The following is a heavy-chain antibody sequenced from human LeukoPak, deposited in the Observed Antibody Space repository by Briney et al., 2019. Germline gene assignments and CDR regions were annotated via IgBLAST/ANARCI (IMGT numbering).Heavy chain of an antibody. CDR3: ARGGRGYCSSSTCYFDF. Sequence: SQTLSLTCAISGDSVSNNNVPWNWIRQSPSRGLEWLGRTYYRCKWYTDYAVSVRGRITINPDTSKNQFSLHLNSVTPEDTAVYYCARGGRGYCSSSTCYFDFWDQGTLVTVSS. CDR2: TYYRCKWYT. V-gene: IGHV6-1*01. D-gene: IGHD2-2*01. J-gene: IGHJ4*02. CDR1: GDSVSNNNVP.